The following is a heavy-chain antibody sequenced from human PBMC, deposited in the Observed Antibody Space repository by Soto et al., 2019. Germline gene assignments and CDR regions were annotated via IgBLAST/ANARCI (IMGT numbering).Heavy chain of an antibody. J-gene: IGHJ4*02. CDR2: ISGSGGST. CDR1: GFTFSSYA. Sequence: GGSLRLSCAASGFTFSSYAMSWVRQAPGKGLEWVSAISGSGGSTYYADSVKGRFTISRDNSKNTLYLQMNSLRAEDTAVYYCATDYYDRSGYYYGSPVDYWGQGTLVTDSS. CDR3: ATDYYDRSGYYYGSPVDY. D-gene: IGHD3-22*01. V-gene: IGHV3-23*01.